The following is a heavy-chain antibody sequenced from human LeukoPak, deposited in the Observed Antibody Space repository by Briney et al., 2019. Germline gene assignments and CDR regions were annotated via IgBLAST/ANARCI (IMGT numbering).Heavy chain of an antibody. V-gene: IGHV3-30*03. J-gene: IGHJ4*02. CDR2: ISYDGSNK. Sequence: GGSLRLSCAAPGFTFSSYGMHWVRQAPGKGLEWVAVISYDGSNKYYADSVKGRFTISRDNSKNTLYLQMNSLRAEDTAVYYCASRRYGDYEDYFDYWGQGTLVTVSS. CDR1: GFTFSSYG. CDR3: ASRRYGDYEDYFDY. D-gene: IGHD4-17*01.